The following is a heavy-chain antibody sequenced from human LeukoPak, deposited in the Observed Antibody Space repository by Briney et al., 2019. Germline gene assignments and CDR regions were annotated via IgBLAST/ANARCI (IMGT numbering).Heavy chain of an antibody. Sequence: GVLRLSCAASGLTFSTFWMSWVRQAPGKGLEWVANINQDGSEKYYVDSMKGRFTVSRDNAKNSLYPQMDSLRAEDTAVYYCARGGTFVSDYWGQGTLVTVSS. V-gene: IGHV3-7*01. D-gene: IGHD1-1*01. CDR2: INQDGSEK. CDR3: ARGGTFVSDY. J-gene: IGHJ4*02. CDR1: GLTFSTFW.